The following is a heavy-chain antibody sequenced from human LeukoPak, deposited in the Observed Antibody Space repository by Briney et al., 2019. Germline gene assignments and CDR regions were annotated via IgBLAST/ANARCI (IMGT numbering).Heavy chain of an antibody. Sequence: GESLKISCKGSGYSFTSYWIGWVRQMPGKGLEWMGRIDPSDSYTNYSPSFQGHVTISADKSISTAYLQWSSLKASDTAMYYCARYSSWSLPSYGMDVWGKGTTVTVSS. V-gene: IGHV5-10-1*01. D-gene: IGHD6-13*01. CDR1: GYSFTSYW. CDR3: ARYSSWSLPSYGMDV. J-gene: IGHJ6*04. CDR2: IDPSDSYT.